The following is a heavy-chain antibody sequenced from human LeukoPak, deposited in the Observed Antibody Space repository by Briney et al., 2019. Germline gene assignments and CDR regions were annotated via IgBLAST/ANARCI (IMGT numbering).Heavy chain of an antibody. CDR3: ARAREITVTGTDYFDS. D-gene: IGHD6-19*01. Sequence: GGSLRLSCVASGFTFSRYWMTWVRQAPGKGLEWVANIKHDGSGPSYLDSVKGRFTISRDNARNLLSLQMSGLRVEDTAVYYCARAREITVTGTDYFDSWGQGTLVTVSS. J-gene: IGHJ4*02. V-gene: IGHV3-7*01. CDR2: IKHDGSGP. CDR1: GFTFSRYW.